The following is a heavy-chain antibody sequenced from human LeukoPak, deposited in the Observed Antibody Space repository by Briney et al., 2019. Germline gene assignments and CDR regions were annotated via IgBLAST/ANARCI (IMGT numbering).Heavy chain of an antibody. CDR2: ITGSGGNT. V-gene: IGHV3-23*01. J-gene: IGHJ6*02. CDR3: AKAASSSWPSYYYGMDV. Sequence: GGSLRLSCAASGFIFSSYSMSWVRQAPAKGLEWVSVITGSGGNTYYADSVKGRFTISKDNSKNTVYLQTSSLRVDDTAVYYCAKAASSSWPSYYYGMDVWGQGTTVTVSS. D-gene: IGHD6-13*01. CDR1: GFIFSSYS.